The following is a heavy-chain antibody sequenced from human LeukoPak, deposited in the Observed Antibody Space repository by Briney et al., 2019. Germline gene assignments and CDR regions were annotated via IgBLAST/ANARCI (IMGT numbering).Heavy chain of an antibody. CDR1: GFTFSSYG. Sequence: GGSLRLSCAASGFTFSSYGMSWVRQAPGKGLEWVSAISGSGGSTYYADSVKGRFTISRDNSKNTLYLQMNSLRAEDTAVYYCARSGGSSDAFDIWGQGTMVTVSS. J-gene: IGHJ3*02. V-gene: IGHV3-23*01. D-gene: IGHD1-26*01. CDR2: ISGSGGST. CDR3: ARSGGSSDAFDI.